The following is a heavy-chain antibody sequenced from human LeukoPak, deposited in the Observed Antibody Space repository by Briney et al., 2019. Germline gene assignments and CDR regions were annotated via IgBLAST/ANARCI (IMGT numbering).Heavy chain of an antibody. CDR1: GGSISSGSYC. D-gene: IGHD3-10*01. Sequence: ASETLSLTCTVSGGSISSGSYCWSWVRQPAGKGLEWIGRIYTSGSTNYNPSLKSRVTISVDTSKNQFSLKLSSVTAADTAVYYCASTVLLWFGETSWFDPWGQGTLVTVSS. J-gene: IGHJ5*02. CDR2: IYTSGST. V-gene: IGHV4-61*02. CDR3: ASTVLLWFGETSWFDP.